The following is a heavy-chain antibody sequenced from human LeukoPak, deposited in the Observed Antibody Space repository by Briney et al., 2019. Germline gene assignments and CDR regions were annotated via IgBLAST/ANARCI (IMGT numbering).Heavy chain of an antibody. D-gene: IGHD3-16*02. CDR2: ISWDGGST. CDR1: GFTFDDYA. Sequence: GGSLRLSCAASGFTFDDYAMHWVRQAPGKGLEWVSLISWDGGSTYYAASVKGRFTISREHCRNALSLQMNSLRAEDTALYYCAKDADYVWGSYRPGSYFDYWGQGTLDPFSS. CDR3: AKDADYVWGSYRPGSYFDY. J-gene: IGHJ4*02. V-gene: IGHV3-43D*03.